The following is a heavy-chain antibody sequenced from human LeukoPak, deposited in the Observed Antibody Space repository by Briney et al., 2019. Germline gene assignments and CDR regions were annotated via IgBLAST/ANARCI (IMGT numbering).Heavy chain of an antibody. CDR2: IKQDESEK. D-gene: IGHD2/OR15-2a*01. CDR1: GFTFSNYW. J-gene: IGHJ6*03. Sequence: GGSLRLSCAASGFTFSNYWMSWVRQAPGKGLEWVANIKQDESEKYYVDSVKGRFTISRDNAKNSLYLQMNSLRAEDTAVYSCARGRTTGYYYYMDVWGKGTTVTVSS. V-gene: IGHV3-7*01. CDR3: ARGRTTGYYYYMDV.